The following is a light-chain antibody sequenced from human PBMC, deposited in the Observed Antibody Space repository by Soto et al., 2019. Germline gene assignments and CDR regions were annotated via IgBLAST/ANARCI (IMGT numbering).Light chain of an antibody. CDR2: DDD. Sequence: QSVMTQPPSVSAAPGQRVTISCSGSSSNIGGNSVSWYQQLPGTAPKLLIYDDDKRPSGIPDRFSGSKSGNTASLTVSGLQAADEADYFCKSYAGSNTYVFGSGTQLTVL. J-gene: IGLJ1*01. V-gene: IGLV1-51*01. CDR3: KSYAGSNTYV. CDR1: SSNIGGNS.